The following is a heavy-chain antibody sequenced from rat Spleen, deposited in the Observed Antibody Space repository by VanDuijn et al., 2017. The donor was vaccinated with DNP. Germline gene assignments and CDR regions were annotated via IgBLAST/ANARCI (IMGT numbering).Heavy chain of an antibody. CDR3: VRWNSGHFDY. J-gene: IGHJ2*01. V-gene: IGHV5-22*01. D-gene: IGHD4-3*01. CDR2: ISYDGGRT. Sequence: EVQLVETGGGLVQPGRSLKLSCAASGFTFSDFYMAWVRQAPTKGLVWVASISYDGGRTYYGDSVKGRFTISRDNAKSTLYLQMNSLRSEDMATYYCVRWNSGHFDYWGQGVMVTVSS. CDR1: GFTFSDFY.